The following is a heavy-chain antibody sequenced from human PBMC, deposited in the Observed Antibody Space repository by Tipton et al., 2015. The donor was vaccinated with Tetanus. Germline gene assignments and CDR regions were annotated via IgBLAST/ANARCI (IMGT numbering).Heavy chain of an antibody. Sequence: TLSLTCAVYGGSFSGYYWSWIRQPPGKGLEWIGYIYYSGSTYYNPSLKSRVTISVDTSKNQFSLKLSSVTAADTAVYYCARTLGYCSSTSCYEGGYFDYWGQGTLVTVSS. CDR1: GGSFSGYY. V-gene: IGHV4-34*09. CDR2: IYYSGST. D-gene: IGHD2-2*01. J-gene: IGHJ4*02. CDR3: ARTLGYCSSTSCYEGGYFDY.